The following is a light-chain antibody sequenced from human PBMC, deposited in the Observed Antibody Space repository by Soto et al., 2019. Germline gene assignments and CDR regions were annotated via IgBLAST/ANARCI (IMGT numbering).Light chain of an antibody. Sequence: QSALTQPASVSGSPGQSITISCTGTSSDVGGYNYVSWYLQHPGKAPKLMIYEVSHRPSGVSNRFSGSKSGNTASLTISGLQAEDEADYYCSSYTSSSTLYVFGTGTKVTVL. V-gene: IGLV2-14*01. CDR3: SSYTSSSTLYV. CDR1: SSDVGGYNY. CDR2: EVS. J-gene: IGLJ1*01.